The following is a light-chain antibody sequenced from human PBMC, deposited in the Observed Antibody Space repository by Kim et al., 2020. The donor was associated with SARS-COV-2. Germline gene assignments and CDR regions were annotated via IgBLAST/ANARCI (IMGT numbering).Light chain of an antibody. CDR1: RSIRSH. Sequence: ACVGGRVSFVRATSRSIRSHLIWYHQRPGIAPKFLISDASTLQCGVPSRFSGSGSETDFTLTISSLQPEDFATYYCQQSYITPYTFGPGTKVDIK. CDR3: QQSYITPYT. V-gene: IGKV1-39*01. CDR2: DAS. J-gene: IGKJ3*01.